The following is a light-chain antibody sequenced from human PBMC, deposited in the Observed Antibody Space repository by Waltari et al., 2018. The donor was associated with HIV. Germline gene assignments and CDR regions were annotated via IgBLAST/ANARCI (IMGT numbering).Light chain of an antibody. CDR3: MQALQSPFT. J-gene: IGKJ2*01. CDR1: QSLLHRNGYNY. V-gene: IGKV2-28*01. Sequence: DFVMTQSPLSLPVTPGEPASISCRSSQSLLHRNGYNYLDWYLQKPGQSPPLLIYLGSNRASGVPDRFSGSGSGTDFTLKSSRVEAEDVGVYYCMQALQSPFTFGQGTKLEIK. CDR2: LGS.